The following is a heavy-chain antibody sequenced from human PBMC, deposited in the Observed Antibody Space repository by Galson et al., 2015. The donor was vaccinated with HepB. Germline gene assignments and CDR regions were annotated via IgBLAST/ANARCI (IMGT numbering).Heavy chain of an antibody. CDR1: GGSISSYY. CDR3: ARFIPPDYDFWSGYYPKGFDP. Sequence: TLSLTCTVSGGSISSYYWSWIRQPPGKGLEWIGYIYYSGSTNYNPSLKSRVTISVDTSKNQFSLKLSSVTAADTAVYYCARFIPPDYDFWSGYYPKGFDPWGQGTLVTVSS. J-gene: IGHJ5*02. CDR2: IYYSGST. V-gene: IGHV4-59*01. D-gene: IGHD3-3*01.